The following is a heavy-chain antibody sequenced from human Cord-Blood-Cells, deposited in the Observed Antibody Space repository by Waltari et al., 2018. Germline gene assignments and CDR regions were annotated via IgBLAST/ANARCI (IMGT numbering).Heavy chain of an antibody. CDR1: GGSFSGYS. V-gene: IGHV4-34*01. J-gene: IGHJ4*02. Sequence: QVQLQQWGAGLLKPSETLSLTCAVYGGSFSGYSWSWIRQPPGKGLEWIGEINHSGSTNYNPSLKSRVTISVDTSKNQFSLKLSSVTAADTAVYYCARNYDFWSGYVYYWGQGTLVTVSS. CDR3: ARNYDFWSGYVYY. D-gene: IGHD3-3*01. CDR2: INHSGST.